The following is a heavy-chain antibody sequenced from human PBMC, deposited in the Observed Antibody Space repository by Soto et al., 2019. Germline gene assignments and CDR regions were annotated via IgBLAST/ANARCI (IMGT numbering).Heavy chain of an antibody. V-gene: IGHV6-1*01. CDR1: GDSVSNNSAA. J-gene: IGHJ6*02. D-gene: IGHD6-13*01. CDR3: ARAGGSSSWYNFYYYYYGMDV. CDR2: TYYRSKWYN. Sequence: SQTLSLTCAISGDSVSNNSAAWNWIRQSPSRGLEWLGRTYYRSKWYNDYAVSVKSRITINPDTSKNQFSLQLNSVTPEDTAVYYCARAGGSSSWYNFYYYYYGMDVWGQGTTVTVSS.